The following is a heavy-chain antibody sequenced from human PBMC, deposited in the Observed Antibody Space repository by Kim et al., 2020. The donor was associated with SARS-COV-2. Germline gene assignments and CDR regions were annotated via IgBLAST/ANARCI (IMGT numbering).Heavy chain of an antibody. CDR3: ARDFYYGMDV. V-gene: IGHV3-74*01. Sequence: TLHPAPVKGRFTLSRDHAKSTLYLQMYSLRAEDTAVYYCARDFYYGMDVWGQGTTVTVSS. CDR2: T. J-gene: IGHJ6*02.